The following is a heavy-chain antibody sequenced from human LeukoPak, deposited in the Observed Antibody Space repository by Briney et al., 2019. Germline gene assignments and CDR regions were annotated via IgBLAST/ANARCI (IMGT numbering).Heavy chain of an antibody. V-gene: IGHV5-51*01. D-gene: IGHD2-15*01. CDR3: ARVVVAAGVDY. CDR2: IYPGDSDT. CDR1: GYSFTSYW. J-gene: IGHJ4*02. Sequence: GGSLKISCQGSGYSFTSYWIGWVRQMPGKGLEWMGIIYPGDSDTRYSPSFQGQVTISADKSISTAYLQWSSLKASDTAMYYCARVVVAAGVDYWGQGTLVTVSS.